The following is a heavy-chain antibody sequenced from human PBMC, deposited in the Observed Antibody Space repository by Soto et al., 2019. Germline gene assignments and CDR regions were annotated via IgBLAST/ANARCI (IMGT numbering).Heavy chain of an antibody. J-gene: IGHJ4*02. D-gene: IGHD3-16*02. CDR1: GFTFSSFA. CDR3: AKRGGYDYVWKSYRPDY. Sequence: GGSLRLSCVASGFTFSSFAMSWVRQAPGKGLEWVSTLSGSGGDTYYASSVNGRFTISRDKSKSTLYLQMDRLRVEDTAVYYCAKRGGYDYVWKSYRPDYWGQGTLVTVS. CDR2: LSGSGGDT. V-gene: IGHV3-23*01.